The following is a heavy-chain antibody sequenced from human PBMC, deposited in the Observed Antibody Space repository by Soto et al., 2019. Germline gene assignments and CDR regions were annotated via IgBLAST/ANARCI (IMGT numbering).Heavy chain of an antibody. J-gene: IGHJ6*02. CDR1: GFTFTCYY. D-gene: IGHD4-4*01. CDR3: ARAPQQRDDYSSYYYYGMDV. V-gene: IGHV1-46*01. CDR2: INRSGGST. Sequence: SVKVSSKAPGFTFTCYYMHWARQAPAKGLEWRGIINRSGGSTSNAQKSQSRLTMTRDTTTSTVYMELSSLRSEDTAVYYCARAPQQRDDYSSYYYYGMDVWGQGTTVTVSS.